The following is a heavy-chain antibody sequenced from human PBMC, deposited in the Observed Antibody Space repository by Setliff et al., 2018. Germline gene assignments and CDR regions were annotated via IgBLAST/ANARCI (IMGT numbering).Heavy chain of an antibody. J-gene: IGHJ4*02. D-gene: IGHD3-22*01. V-gene: IGHV4-61*09. Sequence: ASETLSLTCTVSGGSISSGNYYWIWIRQPAGKALEWLGHIFARRSMNYNPSLRSRITISQDRSENQFSLTLSSVTAADTAVYYRARGRYYESNSYYFPFDFWGQGMLVTVSS. CDR3: ARGRYYESNSYYFPFDF. CDR1: GGSISSGNYY. CDR2: IFARRSM.